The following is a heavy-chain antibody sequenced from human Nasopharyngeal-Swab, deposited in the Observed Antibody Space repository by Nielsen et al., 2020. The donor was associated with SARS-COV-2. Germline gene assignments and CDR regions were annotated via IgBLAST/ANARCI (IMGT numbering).Heavy chain of an antibody. D-gene: IGHD3-22*01. Sequence: SETLSPTCTVSGYSISSGYYWGWIRQPPGKGLEWIGSIYHSGSTYYNPSLKSRVTISVDTSKNQFSLKLSSVTAADTAVYYCARDAYYYDSSGYYYNPWGYWGQGTLVTVSS. J-gene: IGHJ4*02. CDR1: GYSISSGYY. V-gene: IGHV4-38-2*02. CDR2: IYHSGST. CDR3: ARDAYYYDSSGYYYNPWGY.